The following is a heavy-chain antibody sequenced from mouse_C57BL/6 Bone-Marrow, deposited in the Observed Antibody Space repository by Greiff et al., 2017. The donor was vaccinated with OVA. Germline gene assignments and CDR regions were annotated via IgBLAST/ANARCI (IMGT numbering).Heavy chain of an antibody. Sequence: VKLMESGPGLVAPSQSLSFTCTVSGFSLTSYGVSWVRQPPGKGLEWLGVIWGDGSTNYHSALISRLSISKDNSKSQVFLKLNSLQTDDTATYYCAKPVYYDYDVWFAYWGQGTLVTVSA. CDR2: IWGDGST. D-gene: IGHD2-4*01. CDR3: AKPVYYDYDVWFAY. J-gene: IGHJ3*01. V-gene: IGHV2-3*01. CDR1: GFSLTSYG.